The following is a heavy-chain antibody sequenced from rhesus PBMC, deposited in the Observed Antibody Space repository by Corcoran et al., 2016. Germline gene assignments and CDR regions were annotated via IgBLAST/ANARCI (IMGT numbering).Heavy chain of an antibody. Sequence: QVQLQESGPGLVKPSETLSLTCAVSGYSISSGYYWGWIRQPPGKGLEWIGSINGKSGSTNYNPSLKSRVTISKDASKNQFSLKLTSVTAADTAVYCCTREVAAPPFYFDFWGQGALVTVSS. CDR3: TREVAAPPFYFDF. D-gene: IGHD2-33*01. CDR2: INGKSGST. J-gene: IGHJ1*01. CDR1: GYSISSGYY. V-gene: IGHV4S7*01.